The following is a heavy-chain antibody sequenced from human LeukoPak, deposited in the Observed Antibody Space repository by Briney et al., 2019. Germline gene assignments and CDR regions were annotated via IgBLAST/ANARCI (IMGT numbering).Heavy chain of an antibody. J-gene: IGHJ4*02. V-gene: IGHV1-18*01. CDR1: GYTFTSYR. CDR3: ARERHYYDSSGLFDY. Sequence: ASVNVSCKASGYTFTSYRISWVRQAPGQGLEWMGWISAYNGNKNYAQKLQGRVTMTTDTSTSTAYMELRSLRSDDTAVYYCARERHYYDSSGLFDYWGQGTLVTVSS. CDR2: ISAYNGNK. D-gene: IGHD3-22*01.